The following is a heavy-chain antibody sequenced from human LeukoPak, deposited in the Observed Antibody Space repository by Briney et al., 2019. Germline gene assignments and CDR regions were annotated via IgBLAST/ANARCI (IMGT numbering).Heavy chain of an antibody. V-gene: IGHV4-4*09. CDR1: GGSISSYY. J-gene: IGHJ4*02. Sequence: SETLSLTCTVFGGSISSYYWSWIRQPPGKGLEWIGYIYTSGSTNYNPSLKSRVTISVDTSKNQFSLKLSSVTAADTAVYYCARFGRSGYSYGGFDYWGQGTLVTVSS. CDR2: IYTSGST. D-gene: IGHD5-18*01. CDR3: ARFGRSGYSYGGFDY.